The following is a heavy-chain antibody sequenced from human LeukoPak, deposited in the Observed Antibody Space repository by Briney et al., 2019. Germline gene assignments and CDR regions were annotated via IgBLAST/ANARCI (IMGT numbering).Heavy chain of an antibody. D-gene: IGHD3-16*02. CDR3: AKDRLWGSYRTNGIDY. J-gene: IGHJ4*02. CDR1: GFTFDDYA. V-gene: IGHV3-43*02. CDR2: LSVDGGST. Sequence: PGRSLRLSCAASGFTFDDYAMHWVRQAPGKALEWVSLLSVDGGSTYCADSVKGRFTISRDNSKNSLYLQMNSLRTEDTALYYCAKDRLWGSYRTNGIDYWGQGTLVTVSS.